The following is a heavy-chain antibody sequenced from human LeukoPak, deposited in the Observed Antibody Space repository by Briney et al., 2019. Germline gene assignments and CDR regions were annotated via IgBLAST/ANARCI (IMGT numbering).Heavy chain of an antibody. J-gene: IGHJ4*02. CDR1: GFTFSHAW. CDR2: IKSKTDGGTT. CDR3: TTRIAVAGSPRKPLDY. D-gene: IGHD6-19*01. V-gene: IGHV3-15*01. Sequence: TGGSLRLSCAAAGFTFSHAWMTWVRQAPGKGLEWVGRIKSKTDGGTTDYAAPVKGRFTISRDDSKNTLYLQMNSLKTEDTAVYYCTTRIAVAGSPRKPLDYWGQGTLVTVSS.